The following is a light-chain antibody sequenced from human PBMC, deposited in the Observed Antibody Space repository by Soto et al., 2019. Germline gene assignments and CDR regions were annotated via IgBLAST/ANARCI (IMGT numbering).Light chain of an antibody. CDR2: DAS. J-gene: IGKJ4*01. Sequence: EIVLTQSPATLSVSPGEIATLSCSASQSVSSYLAWLQQKPGQAPRLLLYDASNRAIGIPPRFSGSGSGTDFTLTITSLEPEDFAVYDYQERSKWPLTFGGGTKVDIK. CDR3: QERSKWPLT. V-gene: IGKV3-11*01. CDR1: QSVSSY.